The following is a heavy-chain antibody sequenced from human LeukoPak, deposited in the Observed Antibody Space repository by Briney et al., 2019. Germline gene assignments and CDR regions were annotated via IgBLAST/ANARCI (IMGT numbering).Heavy chain of an antibody. CDR3: ARAGEVGNTFAP. J-gene: IGHJ5*02. V-gene: IGHV4-59*01. Sequence: SETLSLTCTVSGGSISSYYWSWTRQPPGKGLEWIGYIYYSGSTNCNPSLKSRVTISVDTSKNQFSLKLSSVTAADTAVYYCARAGEVGNTFAPWGQGTLVTVSS. D-gene: IGHD3-16*01. CDR2: IYYSGST. CDR1: GGSISSYY.